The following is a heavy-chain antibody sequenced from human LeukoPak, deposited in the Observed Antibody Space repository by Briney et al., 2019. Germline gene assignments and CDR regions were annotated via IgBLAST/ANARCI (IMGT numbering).Heavy chain of an antibody. V-gene: IGHV3-7*03. Sequence: GGSLRLSCAASGFTFSSYWMSWVRQAPGKGQEWVANIKQDGSEKYYVDSVKGRFTISRDNAKNSLYLQMNSLRPEDMALYYCVKAAYCGSTSCYRYFHHWGQGTLVTVSS. CDR2: IKQDGSEK. J-gene: IGHJ1*01. CDR1: GFTFSSYW. D-gene: IGHD2-2*02. CDR3: VKAAYCGSTSCYRYFHH.